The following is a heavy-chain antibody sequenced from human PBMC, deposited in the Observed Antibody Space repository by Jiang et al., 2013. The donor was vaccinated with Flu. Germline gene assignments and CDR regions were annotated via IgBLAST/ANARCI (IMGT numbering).Heavy chain of an antibody. V-gene: IGHV2-70*11. J-gene: IGHJ4*02. CDR3: ARQYYYDSSGPPDY. D-gene: IGHD3-22*01. CDR2: IDWDDDK. CDR1: GFSLSTSGMC. Sequence: KPTQTLTLTCTFSGFSLSTSGMCVSWIRQPPGKALEWLARIDWDDDKYYSTSLKTRLTISKDTSKNQVVLTMTNMDPVDTATYYCARQYYYDSSGPPDYWGQGTLVTVSS.